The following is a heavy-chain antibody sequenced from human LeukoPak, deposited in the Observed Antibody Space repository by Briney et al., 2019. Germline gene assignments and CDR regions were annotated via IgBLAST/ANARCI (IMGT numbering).Heavy chain of an antibody. CDR1: GGTFSSYA. CDR3: ARVDTAMVIGY. V-gene: IGHV1-3*01. J-gene: IGHJ4*02. CDR2: INAGNGNT. D-gene: IGHD5-18*01. Sequence: ASVKVSCKASGGTFSSYAISWVRQAPGQGLEWMGWINAGNGNTKYSQKFQGRVTITRDTSASTAYMELSSLRSEDTAVYYCARVDTAMVIGYWGQGTLVTVSS.